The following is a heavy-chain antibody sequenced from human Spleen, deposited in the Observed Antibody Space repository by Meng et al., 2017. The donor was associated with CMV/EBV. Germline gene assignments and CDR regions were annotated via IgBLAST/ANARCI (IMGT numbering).Heavy chain of an antibody. V-gene: IGHV4-39*07. CDR1: GGSISSRYY. J-gene: IGHJ4*02. CDR2: IYYSGST. CDR3: ARGGITMVRPFDY. Sequence: SETLSLTCTVSGGSISSRYYWGWIRQPPGKGLEWIGTIYYSGSTYYNPSLKSRVTISVDTSKNQFSLKLSSVTAADTAVYYCARGGITMVRPFDYWGQGTLVTVSS. D-gene: IGHD3-10*01.